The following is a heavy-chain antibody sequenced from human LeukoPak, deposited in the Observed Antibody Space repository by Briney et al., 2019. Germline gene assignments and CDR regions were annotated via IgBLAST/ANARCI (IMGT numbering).Heavy chain of an antibody. CDR2: IYYSGST. CDR3: ARRRAMGSGSLDY. J-gene: IGHJ4*01. V-gene: IGHV4-39*01. D-gene: IGHD3-10*01. Sequence: SETLSLTCTVSGGSISSSSYYWGWIRQPPGKGLEWIGSIYYSGSTYYNPSLKSRVTISVDTSKNQFSLKLSSVTAADTAVYYCARRRAMGSGSLDYWGHGTLVTVSS. CDR1: GGSISSSSYY.